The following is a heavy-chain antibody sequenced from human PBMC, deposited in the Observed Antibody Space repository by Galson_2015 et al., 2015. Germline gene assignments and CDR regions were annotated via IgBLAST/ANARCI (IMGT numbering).Heavy chain of an antibody. Sequence: SLRLSCAASGFTFDDYAMHWVRQAPGKGLEWVSGISWNSGSIGYTDSVKGRFTISRDNAKNSLYLQMNSLRAEDTALYYCAKGGDCSSTSCYYYYYYYMDVWGKGTTVTVSS. D-gene: IGHD2-2*01. CDR1: GFTFDDYA. CDR2: ISWNSGSI. J-gene: IGHJ6*03. V-gene: IGHV3-9*01. CDR3: AKGGDCSSTSCYYYYYYYMDV.